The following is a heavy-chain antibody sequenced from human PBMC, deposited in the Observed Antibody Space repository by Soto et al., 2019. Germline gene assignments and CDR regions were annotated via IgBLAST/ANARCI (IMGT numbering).Heavy chain of an antibody. CDR3: ARGLSSITMVRDDAFDI. Sequence: GGSLRLSCAASGFTFSSYDMHWVRQATGKGLEWVSAIGTAGDTYYPGSVKGRFTISRENAKNSLYLQMNSLRAEDTAVYYCARGLSSITMVRDDAFDIWGQGTMVTVSS. V-gene: IGHV3-13*01. CDR2: IGTAGDT. D-gene: IGHD3-10*01. J-gene: IGHJ3*02. CDR1: GFTFSSYD.